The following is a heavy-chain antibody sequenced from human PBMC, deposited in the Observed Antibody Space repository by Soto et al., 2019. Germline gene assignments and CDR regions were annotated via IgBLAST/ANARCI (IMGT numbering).Heavy chain of an antibody. D-gene: IGHD5-18*01. J-gene: IGHJ4*02. CDR1: GGSISSGGYY. Sequence: QVQLQESGPGLVKPSQTLSLACTVSGGSISSGGYYWSWIRQHPGKGLEWIGYIYYSGSTYYNPSLKSRVTLSVDTSKNQFSLKRSSVTAADTAVYYCAREQLWPPVIDYRGQGTLVTVSS. V-gene: IGHV4-31*03. CDR2: IYYSGST. CDR3: AREQLWPPVIDY.